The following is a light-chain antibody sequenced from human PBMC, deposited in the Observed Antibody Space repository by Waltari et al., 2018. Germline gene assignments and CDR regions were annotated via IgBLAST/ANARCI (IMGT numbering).Light chain of an antibody. CDR3: ASWDDSLNAYV. CDR2: SHN. Sequence: QSVLTQPPSASETPGQRVTISCSGSNFNIGSNTVDWYQHLPGTAPKVLIYSHNQRPSGVPDRFSGSKSGTSASLAISGLQSEDEADYYCASWDDSLNAYVFGTGTKVTVL. V-gene: IGLV1-44*01. J-gene: IGLJ1*01. CDR1: NFNIGSNT.